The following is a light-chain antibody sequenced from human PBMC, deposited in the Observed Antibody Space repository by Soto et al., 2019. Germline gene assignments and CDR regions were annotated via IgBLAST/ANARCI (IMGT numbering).Light chain of an antibody. V-gene: IGKV3-20*01. CDR3: QQYSISST. CDR2: GVS. J-gene: IGKJ1*01. CDR1: QTVSSNY. Sequence: EILLTQSPDTLSLSPGERATLSCRASQTVSSNYLAWYQHKPGQSPRLLIFGVSTRATDIPDRFSGSGSGTDFTLTINRLEPEDFAVYYCQQYSISSTFGQGTKVDIK.